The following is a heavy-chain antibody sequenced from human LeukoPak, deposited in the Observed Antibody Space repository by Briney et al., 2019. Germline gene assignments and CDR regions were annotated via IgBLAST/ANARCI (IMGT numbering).Heavy chain of an antibody. CDR1: GFTFSSYA. Sequence: GGSLRLSCAVSGFTFSSYAMHWVRQAPGKGLEWVAVISYDGSDKYYADSVKGRFTISRDNSKNTLYLQMNSLRAEDTAVYYCARDRKGIIRYYFDYWGQGTLVTVSS. J-gene: IGHJ4*02. D-gene: IGHD3-10*01. CDR2: ISYDGSDK. V-gene: IGHV3-30-3*01. CDR3: ARDRKGIIRYYFDY.